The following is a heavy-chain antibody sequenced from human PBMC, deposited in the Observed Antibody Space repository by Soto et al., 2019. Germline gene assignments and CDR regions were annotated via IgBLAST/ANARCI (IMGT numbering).Heavy chain of an antibody. CDR2: ISGSGGST. CDR1: GVTFSNYA. V-gene: IGHV3-23*01. D-gene: IGHD6-6*01. J-gene: IGHJ6*02. CDR3: RQSSSSRPDYSYRMDV. Sequence: EVQLLESGGGLVQPGGSLRLSCADSGVTFSNYAMSWVRQAPGKGLEWVSAISGSGGSTHYADYVKGRFTISRDNSKNTLFLQMNSLRAEDTAVYYCRQSSSSRPDYSYRMDVWGQGTTVTVSS.